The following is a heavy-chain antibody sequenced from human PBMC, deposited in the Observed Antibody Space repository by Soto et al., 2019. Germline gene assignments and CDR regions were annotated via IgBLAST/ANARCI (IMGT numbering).Heavy chain of an antibody. CDR2: ISYDGSNK. CDR1: GFTFSSYA. V-gene: IGHV3-30-3*01. J-gene: IGHJ4*02. CDR3: ARDRSEGYCSGGSCYSFVDY. D-gene: IGHD2-15*01. Sequence: GGSLRLSCAASGFTFSSYAMHWVRQAPGKGLEWVAVISYDGSNKYYADSVKGRFTISRDNSKNTLYLQMNSLRAEDTAVYYCARDRSEGYCSGGSCYSFVDYWGQGTLVTVSS.